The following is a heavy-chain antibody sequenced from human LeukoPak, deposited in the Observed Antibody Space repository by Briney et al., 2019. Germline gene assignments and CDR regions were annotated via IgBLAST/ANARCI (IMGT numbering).Heavy chain of an antibody. Sequence: ASVKVSCKASGYTFTSYGISWVRQAPGQGLEWMGWISAYNGNTNYARKLQGRVTMTTDTSTSTAYMELRSLRSDDTAVYYCARDGFIGAVAGTGGSYWGQRTLVTVSS. CDR2: ISAYNGNT. CDR3: ARDGFIGAVAGTGGSY. CDR1: GYTFTSYG. D-gene: IGHD6-19*01. J-gene: IGHJ4*02. V-gene: IGHV1-18*01.